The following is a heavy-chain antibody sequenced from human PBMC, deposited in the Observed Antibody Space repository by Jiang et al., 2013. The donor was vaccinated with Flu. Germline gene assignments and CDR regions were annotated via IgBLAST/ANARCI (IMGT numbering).Heavy chain of an antibody. CDR1: EDSVSSNSAA. CDR2: TYYRSKWYN. J-gene: IGHJ3*02. D-gene: IGHD5-24*01. CDR3: ARDIHLGRLQLDVYVAFDI. Sequence: SLTCAISEDSVSSNSAAWNWIRQSPSRGLEWLGRTYYRSKWYNDYAVSVKSRITINPDTSKNQFSLQLNSVTPEDTAVYYCARDIHLGRLQLDVYVAFDIWGQGTMVTVSS. V-gene: IGHV6-1*01.